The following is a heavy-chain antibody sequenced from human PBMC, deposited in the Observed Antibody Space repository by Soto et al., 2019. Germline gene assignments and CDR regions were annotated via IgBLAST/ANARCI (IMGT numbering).Heavy chain of an antibody. D-gene: IGHD6-19*01. CDR3: ARRRPYSSGWYGGAYYYYGMDV. CDR1: GYSFTSYW. CDR2: IYPGDSDT. V-gene: IGHV5-51*01. Sequence: PGESLKISCKGSGYSFTSYWIGWVRQMPGKGLEWMGIIYPGDSDTRYNPSFQGHVTISADKSISTAYLQWSSLKASDTAMYYCARRRPYSSGWYGGAYYYYGMDVWGQGTTVTVSS. J-gene: IGHJ6*02.